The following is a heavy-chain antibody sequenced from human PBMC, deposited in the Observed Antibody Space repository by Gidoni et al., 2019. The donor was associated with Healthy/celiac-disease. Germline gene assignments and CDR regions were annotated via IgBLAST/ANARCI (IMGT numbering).Heavy chain of an antibody. D-gene: IGHD3-10*01. CDR3: ARHGKVDYSASGANFNMDV. J-gene: IGHJ6*02. Sequence: EVQLVQSGAEVKKPGESLKLSCKGSGYSFTDHWIGWVRQMPGKGLEWMGIIYPGDSDTRYGPSFRGQVTISADKSISTAYLQWNSLKASDTAVYYCARHGKVDYSASGANFNMDVWGQGTTVIVS. V-gene: IGHV5-51*01. CDR2: IYPGDSDT. CDR1: GYSFTDHW.